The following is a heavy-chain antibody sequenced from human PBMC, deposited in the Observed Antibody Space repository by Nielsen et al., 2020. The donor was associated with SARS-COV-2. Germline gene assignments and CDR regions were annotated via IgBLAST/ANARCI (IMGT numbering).Heavy chain of an antibody. D-gene: IGHD6-19*01. CDR2: ISSSSSTI. J-gene: IGHJ3*02. CDR1: GFTFSSYS. Sequence: GGSLRLSCAASGFTFSSYSMNWVRQAPGKGLEWVSSISSSSSTIYYADSVKGRFTISRDNAKNSLYLQMNSLRAEDTAVYYCARAPAIYSSGWYDAFDIWGQGTMVTVSS. CDR3: ARAPAIYSSGWYDAFDI. V-gene: IGHV3-48*04.